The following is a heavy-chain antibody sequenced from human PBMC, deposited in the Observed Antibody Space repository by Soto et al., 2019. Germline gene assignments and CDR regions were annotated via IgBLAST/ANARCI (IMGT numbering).Heavy chain of an antibody. J-gene: IGHJ4*02. CDR3: ARASESSTVFSGLDY. D-gene: IGHD2-15*01. Sequence: ASVKVSCKASGYTFSGYYIHWVRQARGQGLEWMGGVNPQNGDTRYSAKFQGRVTMTRDTSISTVYMELTSLTSDDTAVYYCARASESSTVFSGLDYWGQGALVTVSS. CDR2: VNPQNGDT. V-gene: IGHV1-2*02. CDR1: GYTFSGYY.